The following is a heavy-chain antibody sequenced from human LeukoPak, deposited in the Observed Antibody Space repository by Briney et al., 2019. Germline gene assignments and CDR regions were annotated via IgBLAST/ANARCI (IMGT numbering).Heavy chain of an antibody. D-gene: IGHD6-13*01. CDR1: GFTFSSYA. Sequence: GGSLRLSCAASGFTFSSYAMHWVRQAPGKGQEWVAVISYDGSNKYYADSVKGRFTISRDNSKNTLYLQMNSLRAEDTAVYYCARDRQLDPWGQGTLVTVSS. J-gene: IGHJ5*02. CDR2: ISYDGSNK. CDR3: ARDRQLDP. V-gene: IGHV3-30-3*01.